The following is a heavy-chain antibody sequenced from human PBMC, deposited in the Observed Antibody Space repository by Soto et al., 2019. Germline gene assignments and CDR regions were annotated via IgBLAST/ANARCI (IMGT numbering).Heavy chain of an antibody. CDR1: GFTFSSYW. J-gene: IGHJ4*02. V-gene: IGHV3-74*03. CDR3: VRDYDSSGFYSGH. CDR2: IDSDGRST. Sequence: GGSLRLSCAASGFTFSSYWMHWVRQSPGKGLVWVSQIDSDGRSTTYADTVKGRFTVSRDNAKNKLFLQMNSLRAEDTAVYYCVRDYDSSGFYSGHWGQGTLVTVSS. D-gene: IGHD3-22*01.